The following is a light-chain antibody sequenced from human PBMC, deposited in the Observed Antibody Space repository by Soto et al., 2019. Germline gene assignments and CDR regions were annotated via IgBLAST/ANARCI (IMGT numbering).Light chain of an antibody. V-gene: IGKV1-27*01. CDR2: RAS. CDR1: QGISDY. J-gene: IGKJ3*01. Sequence: IQMTQSPSSLSASVGDTVTINCRASQGISDYFAWYQQKPGKVPKLLIYRASTLHSGAPSRFSGSGSGTGFTLTISSLQPEDVGTYYCQRYNNAPVTFGPGTKVDL. CDR3: QRYNNAPVT.